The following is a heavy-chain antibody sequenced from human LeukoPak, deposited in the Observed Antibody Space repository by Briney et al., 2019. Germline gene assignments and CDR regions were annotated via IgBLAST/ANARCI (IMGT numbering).Heavy chain of an antibody. D-gene: IGHD3-22*01. CDR2: ISGSGGST. V-gene: IGHV3-23*01. CDR3: AKNPYYYDSSGYSSDFDY. J-gene: IGHJ4*02. CDR1: GFTFSSYA. Sequence: PGGSPRLSCAASGFTFSSYAMSWVRQAPGKGLEWVSAISGSGGSTYYADSVKGRFTISRDNSKNTLYLQMNSLRAEDTAVYYCAKNPYYYDSSGYSSDFDYWGQGTLVTVSS.